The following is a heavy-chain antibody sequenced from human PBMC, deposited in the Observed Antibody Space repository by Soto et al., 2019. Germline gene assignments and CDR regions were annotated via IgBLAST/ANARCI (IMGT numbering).Heavy chain of an antibody. CDR2: ISGYDGRT. CDR1: GYTFTSYG. V-gene: IGHV1-18*01. CDR3: AREGDVPYYYYGMDV. J-gene: IGHJ6*02. Sequence: QVHLVQSGAEVKKPGASVKVSCKTSGYTFTSYGISWVRQAPGQGLEWLGWISGYDGRTNLAQKVQDRVTMTTDTSTSTVYMELRGLRSDDTAVYYCAREGDVPYYYYGMDVWGQATTVTVSS. D-gene: IGHD2-21*02.